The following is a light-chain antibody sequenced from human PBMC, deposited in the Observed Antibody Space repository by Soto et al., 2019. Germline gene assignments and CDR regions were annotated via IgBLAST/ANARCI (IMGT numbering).Light chain of an antibody. CDR3: QQYGSSPMT. J-gene: IGKJ1*01. CDR2: GAS. Sequence: EIVLTQSPGTLSLSPGERATLSCRASQSVRSGYLAWYQQKPGQAPRLLIYGASSRDTGIPDSFSGSGSGTDFTLTISRLEPEDLAVYYCQQYGSSPMTFGQGHNVEI. CDR1: QSVRSGY. V-gene: IGKV3-20*01.